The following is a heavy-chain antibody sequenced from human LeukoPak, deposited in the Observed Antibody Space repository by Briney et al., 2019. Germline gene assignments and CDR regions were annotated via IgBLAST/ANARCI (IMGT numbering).Heavy chain of an antibody. J-gene: IGHJ4*02. CDR3: ARGYCNGVCFTLFNY. CDR1: GYMFTVYY. D-gene: IGHD2-8*01. CDR2: ISPNSGGT. Sequence: ASVKVSSMDSGYMFTVYYMHWVRQTPEQGLEWMGWISPNSGGTNYAQKFQGRVNMARGTFISTAYMELSSLRSDDTAVYYGARGYCNGVCFTLFNYWGQGTLVTVSS. V-gene: IGHV1-2*02.